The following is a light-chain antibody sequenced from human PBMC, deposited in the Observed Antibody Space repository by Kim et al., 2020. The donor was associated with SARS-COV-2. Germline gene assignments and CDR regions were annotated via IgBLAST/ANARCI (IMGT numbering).Light chain of an antibody. CDR2: GDN. Sequence: GRGISIASATSRTNNGGNNVNWDRQPPGTAPKPLIYGDNERPSGVPDRFSGYKSGTSASLAISGLQAEDEADYYCAAWDDSLNGQVFGAGTKVT. V-gene: IGLV1-44*01. J-gene: IGLJ3*02. CDR1: RTNNGGNN. CDR3: AAWDDSLNGQV.